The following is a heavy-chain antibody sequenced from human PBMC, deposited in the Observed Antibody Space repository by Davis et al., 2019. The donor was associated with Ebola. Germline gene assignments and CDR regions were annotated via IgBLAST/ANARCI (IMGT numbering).Heavy chain of an antibody. CDR1: GFTFSSYS. CDR3: ASTPEYTRYGSYFDS. Sequence: ESLKISCAASGFTFSSYSMNWVRQAPGKGLEWIGNIYYGGTTNYNPSLKSRVTISGDTSKNQFSLNVNSVTAADTAMYYCASTPEYTRYGSYFDSWGQGALVTVSS. CDR2: IYYGGTT. D-gene: IGHD2/OR15-2a*01. V-gene: IGHV4-59*01. J-gene: IGHJ4*02.